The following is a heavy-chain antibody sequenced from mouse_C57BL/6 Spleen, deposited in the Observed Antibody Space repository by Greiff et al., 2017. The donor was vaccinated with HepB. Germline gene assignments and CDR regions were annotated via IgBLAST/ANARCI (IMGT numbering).Heavy chain of an antibody. D-gene: IGHD3-2*02. CDR3: ARGKTAQATGSWFAY. Sequence: QVQLKQPGAELVKPGASVKLSCKASGYTFTSYWMHWVKQRPGRGLEWIGRIDPNSGGTKYNEKFKSKATLTVDKPSSTAYMQLSSLTSEDSAVYYCARGKTAQATGSWFAYWGQGTLVTVSA. V-gene: IGHV1-72*01. J-gene: IGHJ3*01. CDR2: IDPNSGGT. CDR1: GYTFTSYW.